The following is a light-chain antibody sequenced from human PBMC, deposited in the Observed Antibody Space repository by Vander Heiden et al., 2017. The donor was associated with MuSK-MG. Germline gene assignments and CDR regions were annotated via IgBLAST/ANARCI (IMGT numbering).Light chain of an antibody. J-gene: IGKJ1*01. CDR3: QQYYNWPPT. V-gene: IGKV3-15*01. CDR1: QTVSNK. CDR2: DAS. Sequence: EVVMTQSPVTLSVFPGESATLSCRASQTVSNKVAWYKQKPGEAPRRLSFDASTRATGIPARFSGTGSGTDFTLTVSSLQSEDFAIYYCQQYYNWPPTFGQGTKVEIK.